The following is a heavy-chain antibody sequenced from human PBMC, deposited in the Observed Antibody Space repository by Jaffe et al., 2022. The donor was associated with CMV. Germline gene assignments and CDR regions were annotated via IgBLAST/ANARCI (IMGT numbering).Heavy chain of an antibody. CDR2: LRGNGGRI. CDR1: GFTFSNYP. V-gene: IGHV3-23*04. J-gene: IGHJ4*02. CDR3: AKGGWGCSGGACDSSWHDY. D-gene: IGHD2-15*01. Sequence: EVQLVESGGALVQPGGSLSLSCAASGFTFSNYPMTWIRQAPGKGLEWVSSLRGNGGRISYANSVKGRFTISRDNSKSTLYLQMNSLRGEDTAVYYCAKGGWGCSGGACDSSWHDYWGQGNLVTVSS.